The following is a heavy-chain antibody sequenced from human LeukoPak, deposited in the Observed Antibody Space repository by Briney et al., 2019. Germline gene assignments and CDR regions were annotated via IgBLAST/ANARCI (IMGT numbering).Heavy chain of an antibody. V-gene: IGHV3-23*01. CDR3: AKXPGXNWNYGLGDC. CDR1: GFTFSSYA. D-gene: IGHD1-7*01. J-gene: IGHJ4*02. Sequence: TGGSLRLSCAASGFTFSSYAMSWVRQAPGRGLEWVSTISGSGGNTYYTDSVKGRFTISRDNSKNTLYLQMNSLRAEDTAVYYCAKXPGXNWNYGLGDCWGQGTLVTVSS. CDR2: ISGSGGNT.